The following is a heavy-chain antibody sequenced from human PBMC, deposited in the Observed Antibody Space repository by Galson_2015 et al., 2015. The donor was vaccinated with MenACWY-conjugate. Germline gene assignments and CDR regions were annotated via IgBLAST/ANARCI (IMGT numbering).Heavy chain of an antibody. CDR3: ARDRGCSSTSCYYGMDV. CDR2: T. Sequence: TNYAQKFQGRVTMTTDTSTSTAYLELSSLRSEDTAVYYCARDRGCSSTSCYYGMDVWGQGTTVTVSS. J-gene: IGHJ6*02. V-gene: IGHV1-18*01. D-gene: IGHD2-2*01.